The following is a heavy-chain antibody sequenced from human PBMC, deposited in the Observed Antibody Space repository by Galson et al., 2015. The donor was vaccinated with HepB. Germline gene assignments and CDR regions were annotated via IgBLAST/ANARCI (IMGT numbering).Heavy chain of an antibody. CDR2: IRSKAYGGTT. J-gene: IGHJ4*02. Sequence: SLRLSCAASGFTFGDYAMSWFRQAPGKGLEWVGFIRSKAYGGTTEYAASVKGRFTISRDDSKSIAYLQMNSLKTEDTAVYYCTRDGTGHSRGEGFDYWGQGTLVTVSS. D-gene: IGHD3-10*01. V-gene: IGHV3-49*03. CDR1: GFTFGDYA. CDR3: TRDGTGHSRGEGFDY.